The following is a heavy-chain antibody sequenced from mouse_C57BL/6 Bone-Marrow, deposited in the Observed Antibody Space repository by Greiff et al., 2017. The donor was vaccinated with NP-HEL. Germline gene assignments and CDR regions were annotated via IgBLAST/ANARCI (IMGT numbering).Heavy chain of an antibody. CDR3: ARQPYYYGSSYDYFDY. CDR2: ISSGGSYT. D-gene: IGHD1-1*01. CDR1: GFTFSSYG. J-gene: IGHJ2*01. V-gene: IGHV5-6*01. Sequence: EVKVVESGGDLVKPGGSLKLSCAASGFTFSSYGMSWVRQTPDKRLEWVATISSGGSYTYYPDSVKGRFTISRDNAKNTLYLQMSSLKSEDTAMYYCARQPYYYGSSYDYFDYWGQGTTLTVSS.